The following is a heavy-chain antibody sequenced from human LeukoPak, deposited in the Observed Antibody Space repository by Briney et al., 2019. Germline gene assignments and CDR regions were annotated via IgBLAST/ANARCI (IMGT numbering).Heavy chain of an antibody. J-gene: IGHJ4*02. CDR2: LSGSGSST. D-gene: IGHD4/OR15-4a*01. CDR3: AKERDYGPADY. CDR1: GFIFNKHA. V-gene: IGHV3-23*01. Sequence: PGGSLRLSCVASGFIFNKHAMSWVRQAPGKGLGWVSGLSGSGSSTDYADSVKGRFTVSRDNSKNTLFLQMNSLRAEDTAIYYCAKERDYGPADYWGQGTLVTVSS.